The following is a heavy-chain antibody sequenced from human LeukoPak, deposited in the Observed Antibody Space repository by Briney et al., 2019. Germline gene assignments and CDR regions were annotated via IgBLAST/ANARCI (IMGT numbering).Heavy chain of an antibody. CDR2: IYYSGST. J-gene: IGHJ4*02. CDR1: GGSISSGGYY. Sequence: SQTLSLTCTVSGGSISSGGYYWSWIRQHPGKGLEWIGYIYYSGSTYYNPSLKSRVTISVDTSKNQFSLKLSSVTAADTAVYYCARTYYYDSSGYYFDYWAREPWSPSPQ. CDR3: ARTYYYDSSGYYFDY. D-gene: IGHD3-22*01. V-gene: IGHV4-31*03.